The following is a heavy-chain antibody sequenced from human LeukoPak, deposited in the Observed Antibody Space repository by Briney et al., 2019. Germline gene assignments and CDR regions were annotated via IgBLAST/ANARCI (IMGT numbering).Heavy chain of an antibody. V-gene: IGHV4-34*01. Sequence: SETLSLTCTVSGGSISSYYWSWIRQPPGKGLEWIGEINHSGSTNYNPSLKSRVTISVDTSKNQFSLKLSSVTAADTAVYYCARLYSSGWYLQDYWGQGTLVTVSS. CDR1: GGSISSYY. J-gene: IGHJ4*02. D-gene: IGHD6-19*01. CDR2: INHSGST. CDR3: ARLYSSGWYLQDY.